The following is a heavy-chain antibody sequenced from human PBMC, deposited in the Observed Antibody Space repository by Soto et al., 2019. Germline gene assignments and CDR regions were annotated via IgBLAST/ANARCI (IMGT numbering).Heavy chain of an antibody. V-gene: IGHV3-9*01. D-gene: IGHD2-15*01. CDR2: ISYYSGSI. CDR1: GFRFDDYS. CDR3: AKSMGGTANGMEV. J-gene: IGHJ6*02. Sequence: EVQLVESGGGLVQPGRSLRLSCAASGFRFDDYSMPWVLQVPGKGLEWVSGISYYSGSIGYADSVKGRFTISRDNAKSALYLQMTRLRADDTALYYCAKSMGGTANGMEVWGRGTTETV.